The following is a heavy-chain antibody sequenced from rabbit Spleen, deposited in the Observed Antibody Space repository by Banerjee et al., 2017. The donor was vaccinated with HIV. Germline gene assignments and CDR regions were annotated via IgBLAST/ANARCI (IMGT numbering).Heavy chain of an antibody. Sequence: QSLEESGGDLVKPGGSLTLTCTASGIDFSSYYYMCWVRQAPGKGLEWIACIYAGSSDNTYYASWAKGRFTISKTSSTTVTLQMTSLTAADTATYFCARDHYNYRHATYNYAGFNLWGPGTLVTVS. V-gene: IGHV1S40*01. CDR3: ARDHYNYRHATYNYAGFNL. CDR1: GIDFSSYYY. J-gene: IGHJ4*01. CDR2: IYAGSSDNT. D-gene: IGHD6-1*01.